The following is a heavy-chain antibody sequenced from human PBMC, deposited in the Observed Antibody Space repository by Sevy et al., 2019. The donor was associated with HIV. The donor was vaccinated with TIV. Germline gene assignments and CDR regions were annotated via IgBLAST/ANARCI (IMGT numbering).Heavy chain of an antibody. J-gene: IGHJ4*02. CDR1: GFTFSDFY. Sequence: GGSLRLSCEVSGFTFSDFYMSWIRQAPGKGLEWVSYISSSGSTIYYADSVKGRFTNSRDNAKNSLYLQMNSLGAEDTAVYYCARGGGYSGYTGFDYWGQGTLVTVSS. CDR2: ISSSGSTI. D-gene: IGHD5-12*01. V-gene: IGHV3-11*01. CDR3: ARGGGYSGYTGFDY.